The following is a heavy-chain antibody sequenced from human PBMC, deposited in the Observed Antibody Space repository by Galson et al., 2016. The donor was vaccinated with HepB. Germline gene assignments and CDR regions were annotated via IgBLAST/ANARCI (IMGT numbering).Heavy chain of an antibody. CDR3: HYFDSSGPLDY. CDR1: GFTFGSYG. CDR2: IWHDGSNK. J-gene: IGHJ4*02. Sequence: SLRLSCAASGFTFGSYGMHWVRQTPGKGLEWVAFIWHDGSNKYYVDPVKGRFTISRDNSKKMVYLQMNSLRAEDTAVYYCHYFDSSGPLDYWGQGTLVTVSS. D-gene: IGHD3-22*01. V-gene: IGHV3-33*01.